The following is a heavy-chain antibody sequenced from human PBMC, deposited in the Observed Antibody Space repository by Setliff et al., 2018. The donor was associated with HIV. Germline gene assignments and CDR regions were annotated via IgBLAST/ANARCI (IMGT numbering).Heavy chain of an antibody. CDR2: ISAYNGNT. CDR3: ALPYCGGGICYSPNWLDP. Sequence: GASVKVSCKASGNTFSSYGISWVRQAPGQGLEWMGWISAYNGNTNYAQKLQGRVTMTTDTSTSTAYMELRSLRSDDTAVYYCALPYCGGGICYSPNWLDPWGQGTLVTVSS. V-gene: IGHV1-18*01. D-gene: IGHD2-15*01. CDR1: GNTFSSYG. J-gene: IGHJ5*02.